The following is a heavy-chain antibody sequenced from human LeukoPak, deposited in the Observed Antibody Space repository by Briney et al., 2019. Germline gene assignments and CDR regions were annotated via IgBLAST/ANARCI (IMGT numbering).Heavy chain of an antibody. CDR3: ARDPLYCSSTSCFFDY. CDR2: IRSSSSYI. CDR1: GFTFSSYS. Sequence: GGSLRLSCAASGFTFSSYSMNWVRQAPGNGLEWVSSIRSSSSYIYYADSVKGRFTISRDNAKNSLYLQMNSLRAEDTAVYYCARDPLYCSSTSCFFDYWGQGTLVTVSS. J-gene: IGHJ4*02. V-gene: IGHV3-21*01. D-gene: IGHD2-2*01.